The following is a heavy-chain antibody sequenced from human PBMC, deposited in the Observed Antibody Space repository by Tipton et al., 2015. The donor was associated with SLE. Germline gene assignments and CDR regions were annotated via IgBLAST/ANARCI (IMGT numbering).Heavy chain of an antibody. CDR1: GVSASSYY. V-gene: IGHV3-7*01. Sequence: SLRLSCTVSGVSASSYYWTWIRQPPGKGLEWVANINEDGSEKYYVDSVKGRFSISRDNAKNFLYLQMNSLRAEDTAVYYCVREEFSGYDAFDLWGQGTMVTVSS. CDR2: INEDGSEK. J-gene: IGHJ3*01. CDR3: VREEFSGYDAFDL. D-gene: IGHD5-12*01.